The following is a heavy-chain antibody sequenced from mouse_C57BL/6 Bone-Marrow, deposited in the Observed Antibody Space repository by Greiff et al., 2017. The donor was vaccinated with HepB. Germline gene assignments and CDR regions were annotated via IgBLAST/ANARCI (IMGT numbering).Heavy chain of an antibody. J-gene: IGHJ2*01. D-gene: IGHD2-4*01. Sequence: QVQLQQPGAELVKPGASVKLSCKASGYTFTSYWMQWVKQRPGQGLEWIGEIDPSDSYTNYNQKFKGKATLTVDTSSSTAYMQLSSLTSEDSAVYYCARSYDYYFDYWGKGTTLTVSS. CDR1: GYTFTSYW. V-gene: IGHV1-50*01. CDR2: IDPSDSYT. CDR3: ARSYDYYFDY.